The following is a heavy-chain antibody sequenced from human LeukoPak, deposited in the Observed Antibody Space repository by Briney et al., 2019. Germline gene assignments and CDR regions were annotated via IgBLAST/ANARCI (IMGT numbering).Heavy chain of an antibody. CDR1: GGSISRYY. CDR3: ARVYIYGRSYFDY. CDR2: IYYLGST. J-gene: IGHJ4*02. D-gene: IGHD5-18*01. V-gene: IGHV4-59*01. Sequence: SETLSLTCSVSGGSISRYYWSWIRQSPGKGLEWVGYIYYLGSTNYNPSLKSRVTISVDTSKNQFSLKLSSVTAADTAIYYCARVYIYGRSYFDYWGQGTLVTVSS.